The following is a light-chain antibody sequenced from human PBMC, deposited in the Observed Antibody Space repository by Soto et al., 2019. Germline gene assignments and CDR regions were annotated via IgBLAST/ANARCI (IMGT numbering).Light chain of an antibody. J-gene: IGKJ1*01. Sequence: DIVMTQSPDSLAVSLGERATINCKSSQSVLYSSNNMNYLAWYQRKAGQPPKLLIYWASTRESGVPDRFGGSGSGTEFTLTISSLQAEDVAVYYCQQYYSTPWTFGQGTKVDI. CDR1: QSVLYSSNNMNY. CDR2: WAS. V-gene: IGKV4-1*01. CDR3: QQYYSTPWT.